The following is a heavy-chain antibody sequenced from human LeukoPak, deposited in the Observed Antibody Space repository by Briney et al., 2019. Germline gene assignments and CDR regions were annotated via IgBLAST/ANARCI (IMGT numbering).Heavy chain of an antibody. J-gene: IGHJ4*02. CDR2: ISSSSSTI. CDR3: ARALSDYGDFYFDC. Sequence: GGSLRLSCAASGFTFSSYSMNWVRQAPGKGLEWVSYISSSSSTIFYADSVKGRFTISRDNVKNSLFLQMNSLRDEDTAVYYCARALSDYGDFYFDCWGPGTLVSVSS. CDR1: GFTFSSYS. D-gene: IGHD4-17*01. V-gene: IGHV3-48*02.